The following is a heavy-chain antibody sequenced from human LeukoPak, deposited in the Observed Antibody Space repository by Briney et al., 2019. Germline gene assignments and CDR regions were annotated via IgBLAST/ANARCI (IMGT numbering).Heavy chain of an antibody. V-gene: IGHV4-34*01. CDR3: ARCVGRYFGERAYYYYYMDV. Sequence: PSETLSLTCAVYGGSFSGYYWSWIRQPPGKGLEWIGEINHSGSTKYNPSLKSRVTISVDTSKNQFSLKLSSVTAADTAVYYCARCVGRYFGERAYYYYYMDVWGKGTTVTISS. D-gene: IGHD3-10*01. CDR1: GGSFSGYY. J-gene: IGHJ6*03. CDR2: INHSGST.